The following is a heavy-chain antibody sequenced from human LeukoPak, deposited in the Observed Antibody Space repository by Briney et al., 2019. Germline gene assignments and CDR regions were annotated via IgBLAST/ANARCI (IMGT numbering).Heavy chain of an antibody. CDR1: GGSISSYH. Sequence: SETLSLTCTVSGGSISSYHWSWIRQPPGKGLEWIGYIYSSGSTEYKPSLKSRATISADTSKNQFSLKLTSVTAADTAIYYCARRNDFDIWSQGTMVTVSS. J-gene: IGHJ3*02. CDR3: ARRNDFDI. V-gene: IGHV4-4*08. CDR2: IYSSGST.